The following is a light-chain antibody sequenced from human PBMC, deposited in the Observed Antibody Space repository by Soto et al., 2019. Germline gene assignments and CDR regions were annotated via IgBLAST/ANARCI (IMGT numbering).Light chain of an antibody. V-gene: IGLV1-44*01. CDR2: SNN. CDR1: SSNIGSNT. Sequence: QSVLTQPPSASGTPGQRVTISCSGSSSNIGSNTVNWYQQLPGTAPKLLIYSNNQRPSGVPDRFSGSKSGTSASLAISGLQSEDEADYYCAAWDDSLNAWVFGGGTQRPS. CDR3: AAWDDSLNAWV. J-gene: IGLJ3*02.